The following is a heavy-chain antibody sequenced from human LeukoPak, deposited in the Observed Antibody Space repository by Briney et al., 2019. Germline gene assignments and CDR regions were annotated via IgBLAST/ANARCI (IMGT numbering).Heavy chain of an antibody. CDR3: AKGRTGYIPDS. CDR1: GFTFSSYA. Sequence: PGGSLRLSCAASGFTFSSYAMSWVRQAPGKGLEWVSAISAGGGSTNYEDSVKGRFTISRDDFKNTLYLQMNSLRAEDTAVYYCAKGRTGYIPDSWGQGTLVTVSS. J-gene: IGHJ4*02. CDR2: ISAGGGST. D-gene: IGHD6-13*01. V-gene: IGHV3-23*01.